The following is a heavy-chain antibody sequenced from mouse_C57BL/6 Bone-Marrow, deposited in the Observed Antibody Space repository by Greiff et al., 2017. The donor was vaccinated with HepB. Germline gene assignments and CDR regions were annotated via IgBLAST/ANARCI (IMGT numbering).Heavy chain of an antibody. D-gene: IGHD2-5*01. J-gene: IGHJ2*01. Sequence: QVQLQQPGAELVMPGASVKLSCKASGYTFTSYWMHWVKQRPGQGLEWIGEIDPSDSYTNYNQKFKGKSTLTVDKSSSTAYMQLSSLTSEDSAVYYCARSGSNLWYFDYWGQGTTLTVSS. CDR3: ARSGSNLWYFDY. V-gene: IGHV1-69*01. CDR2: IDPSDSYT. CDR1: GYTFTSYW.